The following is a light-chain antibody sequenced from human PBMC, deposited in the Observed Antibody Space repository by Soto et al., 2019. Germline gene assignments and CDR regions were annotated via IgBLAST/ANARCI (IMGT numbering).Light chain of an antibody. Sequence: DIVMTQSPDSLAVSLGERATINCKSSQSVFYNSNNKKQLGWYQQKPGQPPKLLIYWASTRESGVPDRFSGSGSGTDFTLTISSLQAEDVAVYYCQQYYNTPLTFGPGTKVEIK. CDR3: QQYYNTPLT. CDR1: QSVFYNSNNKKQ. V-gene: IGKV4-1*01. CDR2: WAS. J-gene: IGKJ3*01.